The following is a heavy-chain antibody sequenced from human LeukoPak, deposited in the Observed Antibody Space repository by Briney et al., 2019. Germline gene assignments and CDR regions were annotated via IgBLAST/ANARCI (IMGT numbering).Heavy chain of an antibody. CDR3: AGEQYYYDSSGYPKYFDY. CDR1: GGTFSSYA. CDR2: IIPIFGTA. J-gene: IGHJ4*02. V-gene: IGHV1-69*05. D-gene: IGHD3-22*01. Sequence: SVKVSCKASGGTFSSYAISWVRQAPGQGLEWMGRIIPIFGTANYAQTFQGRVTITTDESTSTAYMELSSLRSEDTAVYYCAGEQYYYDSSGYPKYFDYWGKGTLVTVPS.